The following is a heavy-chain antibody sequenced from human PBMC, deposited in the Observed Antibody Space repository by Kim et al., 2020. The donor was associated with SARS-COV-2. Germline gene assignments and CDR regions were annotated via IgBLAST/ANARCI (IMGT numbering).Heavy chain of an antibody. J-gene: IGHJ4*01. Sequence: GGSLRLSCAASGLTFSSYAMIWVRQAPGKGLEWVSLISGSAAAIEYADSVKGRSTISRDNSKNTLYLQMNSLRAEDAAFYFCTKGHLLFYYGVGSAFDY. CDR3: TKGHLLFYYGVGSAFDY. V-gene: IGHV3-23*01. CDR1: GLTFSSYA. CDR2: ISGSAAAI. D-gene: IGHD3-10*01.